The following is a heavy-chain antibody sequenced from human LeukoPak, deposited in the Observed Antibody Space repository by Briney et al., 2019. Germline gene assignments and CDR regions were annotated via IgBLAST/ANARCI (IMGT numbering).Heavy chain of an antibody. D-gene: IGHD6-13*01. V-gene: IGHV4-4*07. Sequence: SETLSLTRTVSGGSISSYYWSWIRQPAGKGLEWIGRIYTSGSTNYNPSLKSRVTISVDTSKNQFSLKLSSVTAADTAVYYCARDLPTLIAAASIWGQGTMVTVSS. CDR3: ARDLPTLIAAASI. J-gene: IGHJ3*02. CDR2: IYTSGST. CDR1: GGSISSYY.